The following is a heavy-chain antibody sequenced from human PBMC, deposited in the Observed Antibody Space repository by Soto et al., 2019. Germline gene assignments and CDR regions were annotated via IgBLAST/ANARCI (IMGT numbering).Heavy chain of an antibody. CDR1: GFTFSSYA. CDR2: ISGSGGST. CDR3: AKDSSREWLLSYYLDY. D-gene: IGHD3-3*01. V-gene: IGHV3-23*01. Sequence: GESLKISCAASGFTFSSYAMSWVRQAPGKGLEWVSAISGSGGSTYYADSVKGRFTISRDNSKNTLYLQMNSLRAEDTAVYYCAKDSSREWLLSYYLDYWGQGTLVTVSS. J-gene: IGHJ4*02.